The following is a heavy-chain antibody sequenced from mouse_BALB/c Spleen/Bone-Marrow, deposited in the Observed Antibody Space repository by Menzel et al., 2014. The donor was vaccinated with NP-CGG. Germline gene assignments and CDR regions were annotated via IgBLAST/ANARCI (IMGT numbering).Heavy chain of an antibody. J-gene: IGHJ4*01. CDR3: ARASWDY. V-gene: IGHV1-9*01. CDR1: GYTFSSYW. D-gene: IGHD6-1*01. Sequence: VQLVESGAELMKPGASVKISCKATGYTFSSYWIDWVKPRPGHGLEWIGEILPGSGSTNYNEKFKGKATFTADTSSNTACMQLSSLTSEDSAVYYCARASWDYWGQGTSVTVSS. CDR2: ILPGSGST.